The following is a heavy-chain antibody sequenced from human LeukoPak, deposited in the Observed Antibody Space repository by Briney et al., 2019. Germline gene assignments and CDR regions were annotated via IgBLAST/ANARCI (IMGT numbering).Heavy chain of an antibody. CDR2: INPNSGGT. V-gene: IGHV1-2*02. CDR1: GYTFTGYY. CDR3: ATSSGWYWGNAFDI. D-gene: IGHD6-19*01. Sequence: ASVKVSCKASGYTFTGYYMHWVRQAPGQGLEWMGWINPNSGGTNYAQKFQGRVTMTRDTSNSTAYMELSRLRSEDTAVYYCATSSGWYWGNAFDIWGQGTMVTVSS. J-gene: IGHJ3*02.